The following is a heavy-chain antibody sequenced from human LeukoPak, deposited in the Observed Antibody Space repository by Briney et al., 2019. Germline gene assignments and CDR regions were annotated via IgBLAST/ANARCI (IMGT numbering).Heavy chain of an antibody. CDR1: GYSISSGYY. J-gene: IGHJ4*02. CDR2: IYHSGST. V-gene: IGHV4-38-2*01. D-gene: IGHD3-9*01. Sequence: PSETLSLTCAVSGYSISSGYYWGWIRQPPGKGLEWIGSIYHSGSTYYNPSLKRRVTISVDTSKNQFSLKLSSVTAADTAVYYCARRGRHFDWSMGPEDYWGQGTLVTVSS. CDR3: ARRGRHFDWSMGPEDY.